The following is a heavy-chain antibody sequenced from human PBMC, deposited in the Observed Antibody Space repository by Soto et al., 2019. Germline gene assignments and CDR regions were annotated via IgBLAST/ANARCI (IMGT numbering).Heavy chain of an antibody. J-gene: IGHJ5*02. CDR1: GGSISSYY. CDR2: IYYSGST. V-gene: IGHV4-59*01. CDR3: ARIVGATDGWFDP. D-gene: IGHD1-26*01. Sequence: LSLTCTVSGGSISSYYWSWIRQPPGKGLEWIGYIYYSGSTNYNPSLKSRVTISVDTSKNQFSLKLSSVTAADTAVYYCARIVGATDGWFDPWGQGTLVTVSS.